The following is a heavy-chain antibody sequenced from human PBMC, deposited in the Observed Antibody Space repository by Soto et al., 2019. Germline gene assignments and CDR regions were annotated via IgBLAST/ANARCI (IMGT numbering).Heavy chain of an antibody. Sequence: SETLSLTCAVYGGSFSGYYWSWIRQPPGKGLEWIGEINHSGSTNYNPSLKSRVTISVDTSKNQFSLKLSSVTAADTAVYYCASRPPRCTNGVCYTRPYFDDWGQGTRVTVSS. CDR3: ASRPPRCTNGVCYTRPYFDD. J-gene: IGHJ4*02. D-gene: IGHD2-8*01. CDR1: GGSFSGYY. CDR2: INHSGST. V-gene: IGHV4-34*01.